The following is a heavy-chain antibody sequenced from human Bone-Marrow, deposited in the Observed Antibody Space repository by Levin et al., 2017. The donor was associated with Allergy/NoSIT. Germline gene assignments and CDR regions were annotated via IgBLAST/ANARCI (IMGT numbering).Heavy chain of an antibody. D-gene: IGHD3-10*01. Sequence: PGGSLRLSCAASGFTVSSNYMSWVRQAPGKGLEWVSVIYSGGSTYYADSVKGRFTISRDNSKNTLYLQMNSLRAEDTAVYYCARSYGSGSGYFDYWGQGTLDTVSS. CDR3: ARSYGSGSGYFDY. J-gene: IGHJ4*02. CDR1: GFTVSSNY. CDR2: IYSGGST. V-gene: IGHV3-53*01.